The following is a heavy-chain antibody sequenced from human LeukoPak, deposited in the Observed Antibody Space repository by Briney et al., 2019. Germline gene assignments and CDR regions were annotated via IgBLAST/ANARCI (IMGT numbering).Heavy chain of an antibody. CDR2: ISSSGSTI. D-gene: IGHD6-13*01. CDR3: ASPSTPRAAAGYYYYYGMDV. J-gene: IGHJ6*02. V-gene: IGHV3-11*01. Sequence: GRSLRLSCAASGFTFSDYYMSWIRQAPGKGLEWVSYISSSGSTIYYADSVKGRFTISRDNAKNSLYLQMNSLRAEDTAVYYCASPSTPRAAAGYYYYYGMDVWGQGTTVTVSS. CDR1: GFTFSDYY.